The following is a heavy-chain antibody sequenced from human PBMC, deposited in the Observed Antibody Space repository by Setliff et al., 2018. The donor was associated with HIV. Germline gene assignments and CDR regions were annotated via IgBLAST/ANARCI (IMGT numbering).Heavy chain of an antibody. CDR1: GGSINSGEYY. V-gene: IGHV4-31*03. CDR2: IYYTGDT. Sequence: SETLSLTCTVSGGSINSGEYYWSWSRQHPGKGLEWIGYIYYTGDTYYNPPLKSRVTMSIDTSKNQFSLKLTAVTAADTAVYYCARLNYRDSDGQLWWHYFDIWGRGALVTVSS. J-gene: IGHJ2*01. CDR3: ARLNYRDSDGQLWWHYFDI. D-gene: IGHD3-16*02.